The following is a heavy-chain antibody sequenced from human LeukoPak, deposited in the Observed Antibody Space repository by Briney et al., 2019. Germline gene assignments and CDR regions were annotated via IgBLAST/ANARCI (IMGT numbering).Heavy chain of an antibody. CDR2: LSSSGSTI. V-gene: IGHV3-48*01. D-gene: IGHD6-19*01. CDR3: ARANGWYLRNYFDY. J-gene: IGHJ4*02. CDR1: GFMFSSRN. Sequence: GGSLRLSCVASGFMFSSRNMNWVRQAPGKGLEWISYLSSSGSTIYYEDSVQGRFTISRVNAKKSLYLQMDSLRAEDTAVYYCARANGWYLRNYFDYWGQGILVTVSS.